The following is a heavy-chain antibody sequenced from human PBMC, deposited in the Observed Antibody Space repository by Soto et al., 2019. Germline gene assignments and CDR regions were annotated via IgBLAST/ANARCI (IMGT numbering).Heavy chain of an antibody. Sequence: PSETLSLTCTVSGGSISTYYWSWIRQPAGKGLEWIGRIYTSGSTNYNPSLKSRVTMSVDTSKNQFSLKLGSVTAADTAVYCCARDFYPGWYLDYWGQGTLVTVSS. CDR2: IYTSGST. CDR3: ARDFYPGWYLDY. J-gene: IGHJ4*02. CDR1: GGSISTYY. D-gene: IGHD6-19*01. V-gene: IGHV4-4*07.